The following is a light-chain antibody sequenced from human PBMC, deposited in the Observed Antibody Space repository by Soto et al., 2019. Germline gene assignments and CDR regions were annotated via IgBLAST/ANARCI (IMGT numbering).Light chain of an antibody. Sequence: EIVLTHSPGTLALSPCEGAALSCSASQSVSSSYLAWYQQKPGQAPRLLIYGASSRATGIPDRFSGSGSGTDFTLTISRLEPEDFAVYYCQQHGSSPITFGQGTRLEIK. J-gene: IGKJ5*01. CDR2: GAS. V-gene: IGKV3-20*01. CDR1: QSVSSSY. CDR3: QQHGSSPIT.